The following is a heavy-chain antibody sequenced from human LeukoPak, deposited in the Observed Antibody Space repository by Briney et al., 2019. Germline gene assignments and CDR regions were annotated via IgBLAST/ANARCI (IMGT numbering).Heavy chain of an antibody. CDR3: ARDAYSGYDFDY. CDR1: GFTLSRYE. V-gene: IGHV3-48*03. CDR2: ISSTGSTI. J-gene: IGHJ4*02. D-gene: IGHD5-12*01. Sequence: GRSLRLSCASSGFTLSRYEMNCVREAPGKGLEWVSYISSTGSTIYYADSVKGRFTISRENAKSSLYLQMNSLRAEDTPVYYFARDAYSGYDFDYWGQGTLVTVSS.